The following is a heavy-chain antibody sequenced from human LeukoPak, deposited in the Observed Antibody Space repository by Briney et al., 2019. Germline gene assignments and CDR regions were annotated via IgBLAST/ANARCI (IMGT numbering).Heavy chain of an antibody. Sequence: GGSLRLPCAASGFTFSSYSMNWVRQAPGKWLEWVSSISSSSSYIYYADSVKGRFTISRDNAKNSLYLQMNSLRAEDTAVYYCARDLQQLVFDYWGQGTLVTVSS. V-gene: IGHV3-21*01. J-gene: IGHJ4*02. CDR2: ISSSSSYI. CDR1: GFTFSSYS. D-gene: IGHD6-13*01. CDR3: ARDLQQLVFDY.